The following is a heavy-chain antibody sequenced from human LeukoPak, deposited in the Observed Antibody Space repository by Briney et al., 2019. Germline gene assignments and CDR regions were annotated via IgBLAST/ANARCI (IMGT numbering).Heavy chain of an antibody. CDR2: TRSKAYGGTT. J-gene: IGHJ6*02. CDR3: TSSTVTPYYYYGMDV. Sequence: GGSLRLSCTASGFTFGDYAMSWFRQAPGKGLEWVGFTRSKAYGGTTEYAASVKGRFTISRDDSKSIAYLQMNSLKTEDTAVYYCTSSTVTPYYYYGMDVWGQGTTVTVSS. CDR1: GFTFGDYA. D-gene: IGHD4-17*01. V-gene: IGHV3-49*03.